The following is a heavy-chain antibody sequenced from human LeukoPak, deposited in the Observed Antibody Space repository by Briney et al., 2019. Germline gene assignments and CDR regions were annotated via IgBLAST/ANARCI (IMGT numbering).Heavy chain of an antibody. Sequence: GASVKVSCKASGYTFTTYSIQWVRQAPGQRLEWMGWINADSGNTNYSQKFQGRVTITRDTVASTAYMELSSLKSEDTAVYYCARQHDLWKNYCFDYWGQGTQVTVSS. D-gene: IGHD3-3*01. J-gene: IGHJ4*02. CDR1: GYTFTTYS. CDR3: ARQHDLWKNYCFDY. CDR2: INADSGNT. V-gene: IGHV1-3*01.